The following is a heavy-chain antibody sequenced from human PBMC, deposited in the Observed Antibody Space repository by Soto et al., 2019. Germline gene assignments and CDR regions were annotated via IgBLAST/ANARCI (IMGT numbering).Heavy chain of an antibody. D-gene: IGHD2-8*01. CDR3: SRGLVSYE. Sequence: EVQLVESGGGLAKPGGSLTLSCAVSGLTVSNAWMNWVRQAPGKGLEWVGRLRSKTDGGTTDYAAPVQGRFTISGDDSKNTLYLQMTSLKTEDTAVYYCSRGLVSYEWGQGTLVNVSS. CDR1: GLTVSNAW. J-gene: IGHJ4*02. CDR2: LRSKTDGGTT. V-gene: IGHV3-15*01.